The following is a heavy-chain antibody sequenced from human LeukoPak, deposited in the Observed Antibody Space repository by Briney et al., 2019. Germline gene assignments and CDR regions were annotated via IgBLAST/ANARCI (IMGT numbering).Heavy chain of an antibody. V-gene: IGHV4-34*01. J-gene: IGHJ4*02. CDR1: GGSFSGYY. CDR3: ASGLVKCSSTSCRADVPFDY. CDR2: INHSGST. D-gene: IGHD2-2*01. Sequence: SETLSLTCAVYGGSFSGYYWSWIRQPPGKGLEWIGEINHSGSTNYNPSLKSRVTISVDTSKNQFSLKLSSVTAADTAVYYCASGLVKCSSTSCRADVPFDYWGQGTLVTVSS.